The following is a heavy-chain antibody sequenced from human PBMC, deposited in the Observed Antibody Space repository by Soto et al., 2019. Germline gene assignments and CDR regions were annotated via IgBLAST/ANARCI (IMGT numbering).Heavy chain of an antibody. D-gene: IGHD3-3*01. J-gene: IGHJ4*02. CDR2: IYYSGST. CDR3: ARFLNSVAFDY. CDR1: GGSISSYY. V-gene: IGHV4-59*01. Sequence: PSETLSLTCTVSGGSISSYYWSWIRQPPGKGLECIGYIYYSGSTNYNPSLKSRVTISVDTSKNQFSLKLSSVTAADTAVYYCARFLNSVAFDYWGQGTLVTVSS.